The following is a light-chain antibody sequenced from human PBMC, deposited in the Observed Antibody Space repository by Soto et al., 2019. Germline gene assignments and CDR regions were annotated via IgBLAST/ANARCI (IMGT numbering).Light chain of an antibody. V-gene: IGKV1-5*03. Sequence: DIQMTQSPSTLSASIGDRVTITCRASQSLNSWLAWYQQKPGKAPKLLIYKASNLESGVPSRFSGSGSGTEFTITISSLQPDDYATYYCQHYIDYFTFGGGTTVEIK. CDR3: QHYIDYFT. CDR1: QSLNSW. J-gene: IGKJ4*01. CDR2: KAS.